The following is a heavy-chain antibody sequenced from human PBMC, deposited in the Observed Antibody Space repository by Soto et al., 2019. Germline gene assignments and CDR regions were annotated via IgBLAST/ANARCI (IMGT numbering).Heavy chain of an antibody. CDR3: ARGHYDFWSGYFATIDY. J-gene: IGHJ4*02. CDR1: GGSISNYY. V-gene: IGHV4-59*08. Sequence: QVQLQESGPGLVKPSETLSLTCSVSGGSISNYYWSWIRQPPGKGLEWIGYIHYSGSTKYNPSLTRRVTISADTSKTQFSLKLSSVTAADTAVYYCARGHYDFWSGYFATIDYWGQGTLVTVSS. CDR2: IHYSGST. D-gene: IGHD3-3*01.